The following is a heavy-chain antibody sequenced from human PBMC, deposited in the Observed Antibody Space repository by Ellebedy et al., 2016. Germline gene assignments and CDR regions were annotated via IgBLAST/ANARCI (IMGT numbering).Heavy chain of an antibody. J-gene: IGHJ4*02. D-gene: IGHD4-17*01. CDR2: ISGDGDTT. CDR3: YYGHYSGF. V-gene: IGHV3-23*01. Sequence: GESLKISXVASGFTFRNFLMSWVRQAPGGGLEWISTISGDGDTTFSADSVKGRFTISRDNSRYTLYLQMDSLTAADTAVYYCYYGHYSGFWGQGTLVTVSS. CDR1: GFTFRNFL.